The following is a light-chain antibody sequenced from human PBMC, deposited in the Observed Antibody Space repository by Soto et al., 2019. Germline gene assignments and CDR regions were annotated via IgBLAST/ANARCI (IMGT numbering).Light chain of an antibody. CDR3: SSYTSSGTYV. Sequence: QSVLTQPASVSGSPGQSITISCTGTSSDVGLYDYVSWYQQHPGKAPQLMIYAVSNRPSGVSNRFSASKSGNTASLFISGLQAEDEADYYCSSYTSSGTYVFGIGTKVTVL. V-gene: IGLV2-14*01. CDR1: SSDVGLYDY. CDR2: AVS. J-gene: IGLJ1*01.